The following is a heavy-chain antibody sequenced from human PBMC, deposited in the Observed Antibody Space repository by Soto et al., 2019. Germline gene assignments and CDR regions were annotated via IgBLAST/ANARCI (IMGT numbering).Heavy chain of an antibody. CDR3: SRDPNGDYIGAFDN. Sequence: GSLRLSCAASGFTFSIFAMTWVRQASGKGLEWVASITGNGDYARYTDSVQGRFTISRDNSKNTLYLQMNSLRTEDTALYYCSRDPNGDYIGAFDNWGQGTMVTVSS. CDR1: GFTFSIFA. J-gene: IGHJ3*02. V-gene: IGHV3-23*01. D-gene: IGHD4-17*01. CDR2: ITGNGDYA.